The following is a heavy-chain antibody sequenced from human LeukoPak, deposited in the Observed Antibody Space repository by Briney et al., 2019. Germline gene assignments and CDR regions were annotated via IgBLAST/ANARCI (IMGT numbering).Heavy chain of an antibody. V-gene: IGHV4-38-2*02. Sequence: SETLSLTCTVSGYSISSGYYWGWIRQPPGKGLEWIGSIYHSGSTYYNPSLKSRVTISVDTSKNQFSLKLSSVTAADTAVHYCATNDYGDYQGVHFDYWGQGTLVTVSS. CDR2: IYHSGST. D-gene: IGHD4-17*01. CDR3: ATNDYGDYQGVHFDY. J-gene: IGHJ4*02. CDR1: GYSISSGYY.